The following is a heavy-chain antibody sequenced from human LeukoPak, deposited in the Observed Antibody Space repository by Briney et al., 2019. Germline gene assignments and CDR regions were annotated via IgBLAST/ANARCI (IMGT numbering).Heavy chain of an antibody. V-gene: IGHV3-21*01. D-gene: IGHD2-2*01. Sequence: TGGSLRLSCAAPRFTFSSYSMNWVRQAPGKGLEWVSSISSSSSYIYYADSVKGRFTISRDNAKNSLYLQMNSLRAEDTAVYYCARTADCSSTSCYFFAAYYYYYYYMDVWGKGTTVTVSS. CDR1: RFTFSSYS. CDR3: ARTADCSSTSCYFFAAYYYYYYYMDV. CDR2: ISSSSSYI. J-gene: IGHJ6*03.